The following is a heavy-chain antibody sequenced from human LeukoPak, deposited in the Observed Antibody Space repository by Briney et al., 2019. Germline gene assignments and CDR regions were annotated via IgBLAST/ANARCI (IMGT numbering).Heavy chain of an antibody. Sequence: AGGSLRLSCAASGFTFGTYAMHWVRQAPGKGLEWVAVLSDDGNKEYYADSVKGRFTISRDNSKNTLYLQMNSLRAEDTAVYYCARGAGGYGSGSSLDYWGQGTLVTVSS. CDR1: GFTFGTYA. CDR2: LSDDGNKE. J-gene: IGHJ4*02. V-gene: IGHV3-30-3*01. CDR3: ARGAGGYGSGSSLDY. D-gene: IGHD3-10*01.